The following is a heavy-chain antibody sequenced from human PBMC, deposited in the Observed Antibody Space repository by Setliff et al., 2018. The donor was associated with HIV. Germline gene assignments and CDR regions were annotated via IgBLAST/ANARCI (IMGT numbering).Heavy chain of an antibody. D-gene: IGHD3-3*01. CDR1: GGSISNSNYF. J-gene: IGHJ3*02. V-gene: IGHV4-39*02. CDR2: IYSSGST. Sequence: TSETPSLTCTVSGGSISNSNYFWGWIRQPPGKGLEWIGRIYSSGSTYYQPSLQGRVSMSIDSSKNHFSLSLRYVTAADTAVYYCARSFSGRYFWSGYYTGPDPKGENAFDIWGQGTMVTVSS. CDR3: ARSFSGRYFWSGYYTGPDPKGENAFDI.